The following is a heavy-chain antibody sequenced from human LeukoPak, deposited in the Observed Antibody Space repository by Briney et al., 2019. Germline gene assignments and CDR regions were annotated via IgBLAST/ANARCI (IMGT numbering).Heavy chain of an antibody. CDR3: AKLGIGSTTRAWFDP. D-gene: IGHD1-26*01. CDR2: INPNSGDT. V-gene: IGHV1-2*06. Sequence: ASVKVSCKASGYTFTAYYIHWVRQAPGQGLEWMGRINPNSGDTNYAQKLQGSVTLTRDTSINTAYMELSRLRSDDTAVYYCAKLGIGSTTRAWFDPWGQGTLVTVSS. J-gene: IGHJ5*02. CDR1: GYTFTAYY.